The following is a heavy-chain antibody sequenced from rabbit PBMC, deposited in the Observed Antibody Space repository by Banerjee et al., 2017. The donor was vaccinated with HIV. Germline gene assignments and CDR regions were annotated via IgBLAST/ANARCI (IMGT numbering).Heavy chain of an antibody. D-gene: IGHD5-1*01. CDR3: ARAYGGYSYGMDL. CDR1: GFSFSSGYD. J-gene: IGHJ6*01. Sequence: QEQLEESGGDLVKPGASLTLTCTASGFSFSSGYDMCWVREAPGKGLEWIACIYVGSSGTTYYANWAKGRFTISKTSSTTVTLQMTSLTAADTATYFCARAYGGYSYGMDLWGPGTLVTVS. CDR2: IYVGSSGTT. V-gene: IGHV1S45*01.